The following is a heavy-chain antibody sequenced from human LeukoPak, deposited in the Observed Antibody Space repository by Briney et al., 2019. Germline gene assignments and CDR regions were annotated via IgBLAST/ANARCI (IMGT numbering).Heavy chain of an antibody. CDR1: GFTFSNYW. D-gene: IGHD3-10*01. V-gene: IGHV3-74*01. Sequence: GGSLRLSCAAAGFTFSNYWMHWVRQDPGKGLVWVSFINPDGSTTNYADSVKGRFTISRDNAKNALYLQMNSLRAEDTAVYYCAKDLHYGSADYWGQGTLVTVSS. J-gene: IGHJ4*02. CDR3: AKDLHYGSADY. CDR2: INPDGSTT.